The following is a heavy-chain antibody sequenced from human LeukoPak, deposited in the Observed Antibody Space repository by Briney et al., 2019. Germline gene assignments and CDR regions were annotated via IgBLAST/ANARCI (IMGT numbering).Heavy chain of an antibody. CDR3: ARVTWLSAAGTEGNFDY. J-gene: IGHJ4*02. Sequence: GGSLRLSCAASGFTFSSYWMSWVRQAPGKGLVWVSRINSDGSSTSYADSVKGRFTISRDNAKNSLYLQMDSLRAEDTAVYYCARVTWLSAAGTEGNFDYWGQGTLVTVSS. CDR2: INSDGSST. V-gene: IGHV3-74*01. D-gene: IGHD6-13*01. CDR1: GFTFSSYW.